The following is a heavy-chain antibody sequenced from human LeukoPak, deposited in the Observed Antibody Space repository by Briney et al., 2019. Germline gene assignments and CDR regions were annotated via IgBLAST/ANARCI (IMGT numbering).Heavy chain of an antibody. CDR1: GYTFTTYY. CDR2: INPSGGGT. CDR3: ARCLGPPGQARWFDP. D-gene: IGHD1-14*01. J-gene: IGHJ5*02. V-gene: IGHV1-46*01. Sequence: ASVKVSCKPSGYTFTTYYTHWVRQAPGQGLEWMGIINPSGGGTTYAQKFQGRVTMTRDTSTSTVYMDLSSLRSEDTAVYYCARCLGPPGQARWFDPWGLGTLVTVSS.